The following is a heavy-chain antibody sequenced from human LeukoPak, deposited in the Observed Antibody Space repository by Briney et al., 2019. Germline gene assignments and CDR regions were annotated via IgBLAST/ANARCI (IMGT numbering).Heavy chain of an antibody. Sequence: GTSPRLSCAASGFTFRSYGMHWVRQAPGKGLEWVAFISNEGSNKNYADSVKGRFTVSRDKSKNTLYLQMNSLRAEDTAKYRCAKDVFSVGVSRLDYWGQGTLVTVSS. D-gene: IGHD3-10*01. V-gene: IGHV3-30*18. CDR3: AKDVFSVGVSRLDY. CDR2: ISNEGSNK. CDR1: GFTFRSYG. J-gene: IGHJ4*02.